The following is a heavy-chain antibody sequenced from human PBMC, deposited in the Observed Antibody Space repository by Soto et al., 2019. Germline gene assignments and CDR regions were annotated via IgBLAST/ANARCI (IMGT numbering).Heavy chain of an antibody. Sequence: VQLVESGGGLVQPGGSLRLSCAASGFIVSSNSMSWVRQAPGKGLEWVSVIYSGGSTYYADSVKGRFTISRDNSKNTLYLQMNSLRAEDTAVFYCASRNYYDSSGYHDAFDIWGQGTMVSVSS. CDR3: ASRNYYDSSGYHDAFDI. D-gene: IGHD3-22*01. J-gene: IGHJ3*02. CDR2: IYSGGST. CDR1: GFIVSSNS. V-gene: IGHV3-66*01.